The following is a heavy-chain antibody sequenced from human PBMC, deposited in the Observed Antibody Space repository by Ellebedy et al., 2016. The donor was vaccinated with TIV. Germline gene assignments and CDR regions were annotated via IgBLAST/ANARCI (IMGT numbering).Heavy chain of an antibody. CDR3: TTVEGVVVAATPFDY. CDR1: GFTFSNAW. Sequence: GGSLRLSCAASGFTFSNAWMNWVRQAPGKGLEWVGRIKSKTDGGTTDYAAPVKGRFTISRDDSKNTLYLQMNSLKTEDTAVYYCTTVEGVVVAATPFDYWGQGTLVTVSS. J-gene: IGHJ4*02. CDR2: IKSKTDGGTT. V-gene: IGHV3-15*07. D-gene: IGHD2-15*01.